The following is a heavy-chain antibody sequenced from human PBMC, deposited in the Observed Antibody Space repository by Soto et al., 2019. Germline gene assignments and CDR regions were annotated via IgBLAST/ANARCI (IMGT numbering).Heavy chain of an antibody. CDR3: ARHSPDFDWLSQFDY. CDR1: GGSISSGGYY. Sequence: PSETLSLTCTVSGGSISSGGYYWSWIRQHPGKGLEWIGYIYYSGSTYYNPSLKSRVTISVDTSKNQFSLKLSSVTAADTAVYYCARHSPDFDWLSQFDYWGQGTLVTVSS. CDR2: IYYSGST. D-gene: IGHD3-9*01. J-gene: IGHJ4*02. V-gene: IGHV4-31*03.